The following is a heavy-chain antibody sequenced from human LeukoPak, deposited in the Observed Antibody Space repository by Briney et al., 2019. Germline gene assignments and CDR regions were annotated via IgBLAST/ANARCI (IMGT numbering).Heavy chain of an antibody. CDR3: ASKVNCSGGRCPTGAFDI. J-gene: IGHJ3*02. D-gene: IGHD2-15*01. CDR1: GGSISSNIW. Sequence: SETLSLTCAVSGGSISSNIWWSWVRQPPGKGLEWIGEIYHSGSTNSNPPLKSRVTISVDKSRNQFSLKLSSVTAADTAVYYCASKVNCSGGRCPTGAFDIWGQGTMVTVSS. CDR2: IYHSGST. V-gene: IGHV4-4*02.